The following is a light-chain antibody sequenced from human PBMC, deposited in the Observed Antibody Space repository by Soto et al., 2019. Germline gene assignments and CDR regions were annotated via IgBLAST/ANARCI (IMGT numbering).Light chain of an antibody. Sequence: EIVLTQSPATLSLSPGEIATLSCRASQSVSSYLAWYQHKPGQAPRLLIYDASNMATGIPARFSGSGSGTDFTLTISRLEPEDFAVYYCLHRYNWPLTFGGGTKVEIK. CDR2: DAS. CDR3: LHRYNWPLT. V-gene: IGKV3-11*01. J-gene: IGKJ4*01. CDR1: QSVSSY.